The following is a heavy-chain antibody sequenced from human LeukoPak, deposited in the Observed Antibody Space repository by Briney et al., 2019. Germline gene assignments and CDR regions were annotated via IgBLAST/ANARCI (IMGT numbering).Heavy chain of an antibody. V-gene: IGHV3-23*01. CDR3: ARGGPINCSGDSCYPGDY. CDR1: GFTFSSYA. Sequence: GGSLRLSCAASGFTFSSYAMSWVRQAPGKGLEWVSAISGSGGSTYYADSVKGRFTISRDNSKNTLYLQMNSLRAEDTAVYYCARGGPINCSGDSCYPGDYWGQGTLVTVSS. CDR2: ISGSGGST. J-gene: IGHJ4*02. D-gene: IGHD2-15*01.